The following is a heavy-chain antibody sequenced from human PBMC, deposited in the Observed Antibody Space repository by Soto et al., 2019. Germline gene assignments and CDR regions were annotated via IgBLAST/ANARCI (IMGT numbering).Heavy chain of an antibody. CDR1: GFTFSSYA. J-gene: IGHJ4*02. CDR2: ISGSGGST. CDR3: AKAAYRALDYFDY. V-gene: IGHV3-23*01. Sequence: EVQLLESGGGLVQPGGSLRLSCAASGFTFSSYAMSWVRQAPGKGLEWVSAISGSGGSTYYADSVKGRFTISRDNSKNPLYLQMNSLRGEDTAVYYCAKAAYRALDYFDYWGQGTLVTVSS. D-gene: IGHD5-18*01.